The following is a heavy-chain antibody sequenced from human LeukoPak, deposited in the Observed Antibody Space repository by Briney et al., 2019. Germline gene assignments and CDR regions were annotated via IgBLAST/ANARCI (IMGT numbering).Heavy chain of an antibody. CDR2: INPSGGST. CDR1: GYTFTSYY. D-gene: IGHD5-12*01. J-gene: IGHJ6*03. CDR3: ARDRGYSGYDSVRHYYMDV. Sequence: ASVKVSCKASGYTFTSYYMRWVRQAPGQGLEWMGIINPSGGSTSYAQKFQGRVTMTRDMSTSTVYMELSSLRSEDTAVYYCARDRGYSGYDSVRHYYMDVWGKGTTVTVSS. V-gene: IGHV1-46*01.